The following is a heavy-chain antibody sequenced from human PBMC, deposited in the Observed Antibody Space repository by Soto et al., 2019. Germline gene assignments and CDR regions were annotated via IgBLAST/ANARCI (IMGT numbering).Heavy chain of an antibody. CDR1: GGSISSYY. CDR3: ARGIRYCSGGSRHGSHGMDV. V-gene: IGHV4-59*01. J-gene: IGHJ6*02. D-gene: IGHD2-15*01. Sequence: PSETLSLTCTVSGGSISSYYWSWIRQPPGKGLEWIGYIYYSVSTNYNPSLKSRVTISVDTSKNQFSLKLSSVTAANTAVYYCARGIRYCSGGSRHGSHGMDVWGQGTRVTLSS. CDR2: IYYSVST.